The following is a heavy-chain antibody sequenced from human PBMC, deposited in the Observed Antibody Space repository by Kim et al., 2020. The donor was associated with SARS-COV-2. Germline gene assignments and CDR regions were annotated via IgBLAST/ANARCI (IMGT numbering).Heavy chain of an antibody. D-gene: IGHD6-19*01. CDR2: IYHSGST. Sequence: SETLSLTCAVSGGSISSSNWWSWVRQPPGKGLEWIGEIYHSGSTNYNPSLKSRVTISVDKSKNQFSLKLSSVTAADTAVYYCARLRSGVGGKGPGPKFAVAGSPFDYWGQGTLVTVSS. V-gene: IGHV4-4*02. CDR1: GGSISSSNW. J-gene: IGHJ4*02. CDR3: ARLRSGVGGKGPGPKFAVAGSPFDY.